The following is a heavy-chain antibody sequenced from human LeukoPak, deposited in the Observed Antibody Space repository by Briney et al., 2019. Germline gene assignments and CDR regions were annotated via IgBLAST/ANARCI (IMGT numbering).Heavy chain of an antibody. D-gene: IGHD6-13*01. CDR1: GGSISSGVYY. V-gene: IGHV4-31*03. J-gene: IGHJ4*02. CDR3: AREASIAAAGTYFDY. Sequence: PSQTLSLTCTVSGGSISSGVYYWSWIRQHPGKGQEWIGYIYYSGSTYYNPSLKSRVTISVDTSKNQFSLKLSSVTAADTAVYYCAREASIAAAGTYFDYWGQGTLVTVSS. CDR2: IYYSGST.